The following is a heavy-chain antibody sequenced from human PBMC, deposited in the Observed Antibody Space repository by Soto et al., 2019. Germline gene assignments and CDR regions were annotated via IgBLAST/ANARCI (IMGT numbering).Heavy chain of an antibody. D-gene: IGHD2-15*01. J-gene: IGHJ3*02. CDR1: EGYIRSGGYC. V-gene: IGHV4-31*03. Sequence: SETLSLTCSVSEGYIRSGGYCWSWISQHPGKGLEWIGYIYYSGSTYYNPSLKSRVTISVDTSKNQFSLKLSSVTAADTAVYYCARDLGRVEDDAFDIWGQGTMVTVSS. CDR2: IYYSGST. CDR3: ARDLGRVEDDAFDI.